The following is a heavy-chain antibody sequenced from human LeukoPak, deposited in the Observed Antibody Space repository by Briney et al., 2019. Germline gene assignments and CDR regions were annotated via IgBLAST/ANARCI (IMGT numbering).Heavy chain of an antibody. CDR3: AMLPLESTAARGPYYYYGMDV. Sequence: ASVKVSCKASGYTFTGYYMHWVRQAPGQGLEWMGWINPNSGGTNYAQKFQGRVTMTRDTSISTAYMELSRLRSDDTAVYYCAMLPLESTAARGPYYYYGMDVWGQGTTVTVSS. J-gene: IGHJ6*02. CDR2: INPNSGGT. V-gene: IGHV1-2*02. D-gene: IGHD6-6*01. CDR1: GYTFTGYY.